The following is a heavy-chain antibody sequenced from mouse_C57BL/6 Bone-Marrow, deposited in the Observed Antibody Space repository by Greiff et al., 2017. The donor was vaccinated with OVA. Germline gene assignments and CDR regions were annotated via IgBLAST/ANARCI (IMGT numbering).Heavy chain of an antibody. V-gene: IGHV6-6*01. CDR2: IRNKANNHAT. CDR3: TRRLDYYYGSSPFDY. Sequence: EVQLQESGGGLVQPGGSMKLSCAASGFTFSDAWMDWVRQSPEKGLEWVAEIRNKANNHATYYAESVKGRFTISRDDSKSSVYLQMNSLRAEDTGIYYCTRRLDYYYGSSPFDYWGQGTTLTVSS. CDR1: GFTFSDAW. D-gene: IGHD1-1*01. J-gene: IGHJ2*01.